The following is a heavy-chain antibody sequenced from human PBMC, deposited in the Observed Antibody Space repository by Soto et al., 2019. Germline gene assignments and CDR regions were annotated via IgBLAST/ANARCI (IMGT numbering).Heavy chain of an antibody. Sequence: ASVKVSCKASGGTFGSDAITWVRQAPGQGLEWVGRIIPIFGTTNYAQNLQGRVTISADKSTLTSYMELHSLTSDDTALYYCARDRTDSGYYTNWLDPWGQGAQVTVSS. V-gene: IGHV1-69*06. D-gene: IGHD3-22*01. CDR1: GGTFGSDA. CDR3: ARDRTDSGYYTNWLDP. J-gene: IGHJ5*02. CDR2: IIPIFGTT.